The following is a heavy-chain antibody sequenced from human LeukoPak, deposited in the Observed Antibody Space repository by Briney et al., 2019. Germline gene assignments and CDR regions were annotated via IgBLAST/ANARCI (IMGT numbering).Heavy chain of an antibody. J-gene: IGHJ1*01. CDR3: ARVGPSNYYDSSEYFQH. V-gene: IGHV1-46*01. Sequence: ASVKVSCKASGYTFTSYGISWVRQAPGQGLEWMGLINPTGGSTSYAQKFQGRVTMTRDMSTSTVYMELSSLKSEDTAVYYCARVGPSNYYDSSEYFQHWGQGTLVTVSS. CDR2: INPTGGST. CDR1: GYTFTSYG. D-gene: IGHD3-22*01.